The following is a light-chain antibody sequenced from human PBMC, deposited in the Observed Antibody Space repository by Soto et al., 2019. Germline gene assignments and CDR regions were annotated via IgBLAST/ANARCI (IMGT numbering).Light chain of an antibody. CDR1: QTISSW. J-gene: IGKJ4*01. CDR2: DAS. Sequence: DIEMTQSPSTLSASVGDRVTITCRASQTISSWLAWYQQKPGKAPNLLIYDASSLESGVPSRFSGSGSGTEFTLTISSLQPDDFATHYCHQDHSYPLTFGGGTKVEIK. CDR3: HQDHSYPLT. V-gene: IGKV1-5*01.